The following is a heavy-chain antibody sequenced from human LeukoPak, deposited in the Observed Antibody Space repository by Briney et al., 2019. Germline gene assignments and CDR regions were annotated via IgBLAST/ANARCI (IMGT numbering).Heavy chain of an antibody. CDR3: AKGRAAVVGTYDC. Sequence: GGSLRLSCAASVFTFSSYAMNWVRQAPGKGLEWVSAITGSGGSTFYADSLKGRFTISRDNSKNTLYLQMNSLRAEDTAVYYCAKGRAAVVGTYDCWGQGTLVTVSS. D-gene: IGHD6-19*01. CDR1: VFTFSSYA. V-gene: IGHV3-23*01. J-gene: IGHJ4*02. CDR2: ITGSGGST.